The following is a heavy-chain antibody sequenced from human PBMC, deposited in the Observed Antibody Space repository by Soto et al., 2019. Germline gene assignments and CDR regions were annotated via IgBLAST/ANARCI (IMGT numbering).Heavy chain of an antibody. J-gene: IGHJ4*02. Sequence: GESLKISCKGSGYSFTSYWIGWVRQMPGKGLEWMGIIYPGDSDTRYSPSFQGQVTISADKSISTAYLQWSSLKASDTAMYYCARLSSDGSYLPRPFDYWGQGTLVTVSS. CDR1: GYSFTSYW. CDR3: ARLSSDGSYLPRPFDY. D-gene: IGHD1-26*01. V-gene: IGHV5-51*01. CDR2: IYPGDSDT.